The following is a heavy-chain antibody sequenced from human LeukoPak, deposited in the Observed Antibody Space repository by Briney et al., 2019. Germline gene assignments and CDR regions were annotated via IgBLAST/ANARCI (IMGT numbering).Heavy chain of an antibody. D-gene: IGHD2-15*01. CDR1: GFTFSSYS. J-gene: IGHJ6*04. Sequence: GGSLRLSCAASGFTFSSYSMNWVRQAPGKGLEWVSSISSSSSYIYYADSVKGRFTISRDNAKNSLYLQMNSLRAEDTAVYYCARGDGSGGSCYYYYYGMDVWGKGTTVTVSS. CDR3: ARGDGSGGSCYYYYYGMDV. V-gene: IGHV3-21*01. CDR2: ISSSSSYI.